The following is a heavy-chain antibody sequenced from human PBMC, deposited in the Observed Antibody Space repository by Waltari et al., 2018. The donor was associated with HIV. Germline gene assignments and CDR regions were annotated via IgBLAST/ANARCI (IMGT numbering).Heavy chain of an antibody. V-gene: IGHV3-33*01. CDR3: ARDKAPYSSSSAVDY. CDR1: GFTFGSYG. J-gene: IGHJ4*02. CDR2: INYDGSNK. Sequence: VQLMESGGGVVQPGKSLRHSCATSGFTFGSYGIHWVRQAPGKGREWGAVINYDGSNKFYAESVKGRFLISRDNSKNTLFLQMNSLRDEDTGLYYCARDKAPYSSSSAVDYWGQGTLVTVS. D-gene: IGHD6-6*01.